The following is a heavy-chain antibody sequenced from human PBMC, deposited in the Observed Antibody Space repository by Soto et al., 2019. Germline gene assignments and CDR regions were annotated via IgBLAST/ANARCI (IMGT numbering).Heavy chain of an antibody. V-gene: IGHV1-69*13. CDR2: IIPIFGTA. J-gene: IGHJ4*02. D-gene: IGHD3-22*01. CDR3: ARSYYYDSSGYYYGGTVFDY. CDR1: GGTFSSYA. Sequence: SVKVSCKASGGTFSSYAISWVRQAPGQGLEWMGGIIPIFGTANYAQKFQGRVTITADESTSTAYMELSSLRSEDTAVYYCARSYYYDSSGYYYGGTVFDYWGQGTLVTVS.